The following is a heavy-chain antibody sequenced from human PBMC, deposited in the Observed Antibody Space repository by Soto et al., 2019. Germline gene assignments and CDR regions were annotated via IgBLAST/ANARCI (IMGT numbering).Heavy chain of an antibody. CDR3: AKDGPLLHFGELSFIDAFDI. Sequence: EVQLLESGGGLVQPGGSLRLSCAASGFTFSSYAMSWVRQAPGKGLEWVSAISGSGGSTYYADSVKGRFTISRDNSENTLYLQMNSLRAEDTAVYYCAKDGPLLHFGELSFIDAFDIWGQGTMVTVSS. V-gene: IGHV3-23*01. CDR2: ISGSGGST. D-gene: IGHD3-16*02. J-gene: IGHJ3*02. CDR1: GFTFSSYA.